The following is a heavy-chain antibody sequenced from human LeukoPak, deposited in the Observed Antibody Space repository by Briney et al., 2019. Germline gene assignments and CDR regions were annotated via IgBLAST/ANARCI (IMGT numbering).Heavy chain of an antibody. CDR3: ARLGAQEGNWFDP. Sequence: SETLSLTCTVSGGSISSYYWSWIRQPPGKGLEWIGYIYYSGSTNYNPSLKSRVTIPVDTSKNQFSLKLSSVTAADTAVYYCARLGAQEGNWFDPWGQGTLVTVSS. V-gene: IGHV4-59*01. CDR2: IYYSGST. CDR1: GGSISSYY. J-gene: IGHJ5*02.